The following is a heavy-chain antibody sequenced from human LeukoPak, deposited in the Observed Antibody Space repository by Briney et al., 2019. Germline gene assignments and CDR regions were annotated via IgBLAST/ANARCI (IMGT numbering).Heavy chain of an antibody. V-gene: IGHV5-10-1*01. J-gene: IGHJ4*02. D-gene: IGHD6-19*01. CDR1: GYSFTSYW. Sequence: GESLRISCKGSGYSFTSYWISWVRQMPEKGLEWMGRIDPSDSYTNYSPSFQGHVTISADKSTSTAYLQWSSLKASDTAMYYCASQLYSSGWVDYWGQGTLVTVSS. CDR2: IDPSDSYT. CDR3: ASQLYSSGWVDY.